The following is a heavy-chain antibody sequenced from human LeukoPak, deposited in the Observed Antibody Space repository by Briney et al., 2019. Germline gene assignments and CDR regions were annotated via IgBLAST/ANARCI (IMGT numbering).Heavy chain of an antibody. CDR1: GGSISSSSYY. Sequence: SETLSLTCTVSGGSISSSSYYWGWIRQPPGKGLEWIGSIYYSGSTYYNPSLKSRVTISVDTSKNQFSLKLSSVTAADTAVYYCARWLQLRGYYYYMDVWGKGTTVTVSS. J-gene: IGHJ6*03. D-gene: IGHD5-24*01. V-gene: IGHV4-39*07. CDR3: ARWLQLRGYYYYMDV. CDR2: IYYSGST.